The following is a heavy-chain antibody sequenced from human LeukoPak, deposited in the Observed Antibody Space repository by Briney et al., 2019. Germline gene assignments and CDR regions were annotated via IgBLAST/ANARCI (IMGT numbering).Heavy chain of an antibody. CDR1: GGSFSGYY. J-gene: IGHJ1*01. D-gene: IGHD6-13*01. CDR3: ARGPPNIAATGTPRGKYFQH. CDR2: INHSGST. V-gene: IGHV4-34*01. Sequence: SETLSLTCAVYGGSFSGYYWSCIRQPPGQGLEWIGEINHSGSTNYNPSLKSRVTISVDTSKNQFSLKLSSVTAADTAVYYCARGPPNIAATGTPRGKYFQHWGQGTLVTVSS.